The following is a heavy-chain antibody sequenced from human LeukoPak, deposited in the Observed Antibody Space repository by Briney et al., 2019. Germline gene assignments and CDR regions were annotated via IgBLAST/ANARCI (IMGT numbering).Heavy chain of an antibody. CDR3: ARTGRGYSGYDSGYYYYYMDV. D-gene: IGHD5-12*01. J-gene: IGHJ6*03. V-gene: IGHV3-21*01. Sequence: GGSLRLSCAASGFIFNNYGLIWVRQAPGKGLEWVSAISNDGGGTNYADSVKGRFTISRDNAKNSLYLQMNSLRAEDTAVYYCARTGRGYSGYDSGYYYYYMDVWGKGTTVTVSS. CDR2: ISNDGGGT. CDR1: GFIFNNYG.